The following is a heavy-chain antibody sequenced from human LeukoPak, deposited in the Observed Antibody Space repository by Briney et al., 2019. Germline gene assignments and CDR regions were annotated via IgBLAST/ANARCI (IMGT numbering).Heavy chain of an antibody. J-gene: IGHJ3*02. CDR2: IWDDGSNK. CDR1: GFTFGNYG. Sequence: GGSLRLSCAASGFTFGNYGMHWVRQAPGKGLEWVAVIWDDGSNKYYADSVKDRFTISRDNSKNTLYLQMNSLRAEDTAVYHCARAEVPAAIKSGAFDIWGQGTMVTVSS. V-gene: IGHV3-33*01. D-gene: IGHD2-2*01. CDR3: ARAEVPAAIKSGAFDI.